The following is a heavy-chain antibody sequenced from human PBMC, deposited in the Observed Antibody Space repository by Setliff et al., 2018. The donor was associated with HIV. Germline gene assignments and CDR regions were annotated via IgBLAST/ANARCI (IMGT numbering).Heavy chain of an antibody. CDR3: TTARLQLWSEYFQH. D-gene: IGHD5-18*01. Sequence: GGSLRLSCAASGFTFTNAWMSWVRQAPGKGLEWVGRIKSKTDGGTTNFAAPVKGRFTISRDDSKNTLYLQMNSLKTEDTAIYYCTTARLQLWSEYFQHWGQGNLVTVSS. V-gene: IGHV3-15*01. CDR1: GFTFTNAW. J-gene: IGHJ1*01. CDR2: IKSKTDGGTT.